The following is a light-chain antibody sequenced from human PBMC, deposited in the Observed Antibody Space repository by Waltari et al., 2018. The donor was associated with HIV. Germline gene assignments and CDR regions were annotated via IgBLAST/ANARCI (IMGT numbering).Light chain of an antibody. CDR2: WAS. CDR3: QQYYLVPYT. J-gene: IGKJ2*01. Sequence: DIVMTQSPDSLAVSLGERATIHCKSSQSVLYSSNNKNYLAWYQQKPGQPPKLLIYWASTRESGVPDRFSGSGSGTDFTLTISSLQAEDVAVYYCQQYYLVPYTFGQGTKLEIK. CDR1: QSVLYSSNNKNY. V-gene: IGKV4-1*01.